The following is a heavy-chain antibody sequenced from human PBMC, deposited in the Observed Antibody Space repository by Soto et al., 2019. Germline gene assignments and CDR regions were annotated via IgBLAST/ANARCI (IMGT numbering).Heavy chain of an antibody. J-gene: IGHJ3*02. CDR2: ISAYNGNT. D-gene: IGHD3-16*01. Sequence: QGQLVQSVGEVKKPGASLKVSCKASGYNFILHGISWVRQAPGQGLEWMGWISAYNGNTKYAQNFQDRVTMTPDPSTSTVNVELRSLRSDDTAVYYCARVGDDGNSGAFDIWGQGTKVTVSS. CDR3: ARVGDDGNSGAFDI. CDR1: GYNFILHG. V-gene: IGHV1-18*01.